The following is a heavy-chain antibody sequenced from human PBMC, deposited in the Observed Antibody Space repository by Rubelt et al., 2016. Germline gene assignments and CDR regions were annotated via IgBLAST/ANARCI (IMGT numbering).Heavy chain of an antibody. CDR1: GASFGDYY. J-gene: IGHJ4*02. CDR2: INHSGRT. CDR3: ARGPFKWHRY. Sequence: QVQLQQWGAGLLKPSATLSLTCAVYGASFGDYYWAWVRLPPGKGLEWIGEINHSGRTRYKSSLRSRVTMSVDTSKNQLSLKLDDVTATDTAVDYCARGPFKWHRYWGQGTLVTVSS. D-gene: IGHD2-8*01. V-gene: IGHV4-34*01.